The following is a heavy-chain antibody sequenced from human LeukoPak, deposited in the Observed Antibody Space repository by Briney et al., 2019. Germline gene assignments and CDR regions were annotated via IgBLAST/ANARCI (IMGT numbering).Heavy chain of an antibody. D-gene: IGHD5-24*01. CDR1: GDSISSSGHS. Sequence: QPSETLSLTCTVSGDSISSSGHSWGWIRQPPGKGLEWVSLISWDGGSTYYADSVKGRFTISRDSKNSLYLQMNSLRTEDTALYYCAKDISRRDGYNFDYWGQGTLVTVSS. J-gene: IGHJ4*02. CDR2: ISWDGGST. CDR3: AKDISRRDGYNFDY. V-gene: IGHV3-43*01.